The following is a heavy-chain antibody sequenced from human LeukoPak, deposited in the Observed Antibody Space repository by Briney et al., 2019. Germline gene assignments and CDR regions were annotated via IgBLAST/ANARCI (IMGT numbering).Heavy chain of an antibody. CDR2: IQAKAYGGPT. J-gene: IGHJ4*02. CDR1: GFTFGDYA. V-gene: IGHV3-49*04. Sequence: GGSLRLPCSTSGFTFGDYAMSWVRHAPGKGLEWVGFIQAKAYGGPTKYAASVNGRFSISRDDSQSIANLQMNDLKTEDTAVYYCTRAPHPRCSSSGCYLDYWGQGTLVTVSS. D-gene: IGHD2-2*01. CDR3: TRAPHPRCSSSGCYLDY.